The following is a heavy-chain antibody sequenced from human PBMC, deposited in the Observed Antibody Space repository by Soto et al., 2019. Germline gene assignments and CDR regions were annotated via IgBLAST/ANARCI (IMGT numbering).Heavy chain of an antibody. CDR3: VKLSSYISDYGDYGALHYCMDV. CDR1: GFTFGSYG. Sequence: GGSLRLSCAASGFTFGSYGMHWVRQAPGKGLEWVAVISYDGSNKYYADSVKGRFTISRDNSKNTLYLQMNSLRAEDTAVYYCVKLSSYISDYGDYGALHYCMDVWCPGTTVTVSS. J-gene: IGHJ6*02. D-gene: IGHD4-17*01. V-gene: IGHV3-30*18. CDR2: ISYDGSNK.